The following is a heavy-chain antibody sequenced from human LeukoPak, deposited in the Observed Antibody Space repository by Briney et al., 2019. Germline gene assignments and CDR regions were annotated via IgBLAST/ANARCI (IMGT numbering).Heavy chain of an antibody. Sequence: ASVKVSCKASGYTFSRYGISWVRQAPGQGLEWMGWISAYNGNKNNAQKLQGRVSMTTDTSTSTAYMELSSLRSEDTAVYYCAREDYYDSGSNDYWGQGTLVTVSS. D-gene: IGHD3-22*01. V-gene: IGHV1-18*01. CDR1: GYTFSRYG. CDR2: ISAYNGNK. J-gene: IGHJ4*02. CDR3: AREDYYDSGSNDY.